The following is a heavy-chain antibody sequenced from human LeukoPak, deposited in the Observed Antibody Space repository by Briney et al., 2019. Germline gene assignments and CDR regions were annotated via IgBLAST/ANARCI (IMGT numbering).Heavy chain of an antibody. Sequence: SETLSLTCAVYGGSFSGYYWSWIRQPPGKGLEWIGEINHSGSTNYNPSLKSRVTISVDTSKNQFSLKLSSVTAADTAVYYCARASRSVYSSGWFGYYYYMDVWGKGTTVTVSS. CDR2: INHSGST. V-gene: IGHV4-34*01. D-gene: IGHD6-19*01. J-gene: IGHJ6*03. CDR1: GGSFSGYY. CDR3: ARASRSVYSSGWFGYYYYMDV.